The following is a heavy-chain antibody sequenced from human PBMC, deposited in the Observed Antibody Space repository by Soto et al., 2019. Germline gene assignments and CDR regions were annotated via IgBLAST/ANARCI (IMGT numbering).Heavy chain of an antibody. D-gene: IGHD3-3*01. J-gene: IGHJ4*02. Sequence: VQLVESGGGVVQPGRSLRLSCAASGFTFSSYGMHWVRQAPGKGLEWVAVIWYDGSNKYYADSVKGRFTISRDNSKNTLYLQMNSLRAEDTAVYYCARDTTIFGVENYFDYWGQGTLVTVSS. CDR1: GFTFSSYG. CDR2: IWYDGSNK. V-gene: IGHV3-33*01. CDR3: ARDTTIFGVENYFDY.